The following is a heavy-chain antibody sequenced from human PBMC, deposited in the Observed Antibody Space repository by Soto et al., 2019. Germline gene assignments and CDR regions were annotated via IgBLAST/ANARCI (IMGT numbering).Heavy chain of an antibody. CDR2: IKSKTDGGTT. Sequence: EVQLVESGGGLVKPGGSLRLSCAASGFTFSNAWMSWVRQAPGKGLEWVGRIKSKTDGGTTDYAAPVKGRFTISRDDSKNTLYLQMNSLKTEDTAVYYCTTLAEGIAAFWDLDYWGQGTLVTVS. J-gene: IGHJ4*02. V-gene: IGHV3-15*01. CDR1: GFTFSNAW. D-gene: IGHD6-13*01. CDR3: TTLAEGIAAFWDLDY.